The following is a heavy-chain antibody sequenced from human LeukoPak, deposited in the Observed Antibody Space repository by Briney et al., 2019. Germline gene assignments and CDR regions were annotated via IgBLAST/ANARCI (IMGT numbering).Heavy chain of an antibody. Sequence: GGSLRLSCAASGFTFSDYYMNWVRQAPGKGLEWVSSISSSSSYIYYADSVKGRFTISRDNAKNSLYLQMNSLRAEDTAVYYCARAETNIVLMVYANWFDPWGQGTLVTVSS. D-gene: IGHD2-8*01. CDR3: ARAETNIVLMVYANWFDP. J-gene: IGHJ5*02. V-gene: IGHV3-21*01. CDR2: ISSSSSYI. CDR1: GFTFSDYY.